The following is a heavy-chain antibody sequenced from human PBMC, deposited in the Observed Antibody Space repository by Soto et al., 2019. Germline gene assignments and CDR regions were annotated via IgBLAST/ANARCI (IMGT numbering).Heavy chain of an antibody. CDR1: GFTSSIYW. CDR3: ESGTGWFILD. Sequence: EVQLVESGGGLVQPGGSLRLSCAASGFTSSIYWLNWVRQAPGKGLEWVANINQDGSETNYLDSVKDRFTISRDNAQGSLHLQLDSLRADATAVYYCESGTGWFILDWGQGTLVTVSS. V-gene: IGHV3-7*02. CDR2: INQDGSET. D-gene: IGHD6-19*01. J-gene: IGHJ4*02.